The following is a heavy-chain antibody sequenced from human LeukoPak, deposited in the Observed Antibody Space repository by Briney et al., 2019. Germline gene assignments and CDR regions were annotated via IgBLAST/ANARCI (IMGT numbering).Heavy chain of an antibody. V-gene: IGHV3-53*01. Sequence: PGGSLRLSCAASGFTVSSNYMSWVRQAPGKGLEWVSVIYSGGSTYYADSVKGRFTISRDNSKNTLYLQMNSLRAEDTAVYYCARDIYDSSGYYSDYWGQGTLVTVSP. J-gene: IGHJ4*02. D-gene: IGHD3-22*01. CDR3: ARDIYDSSGYYSDY. CDR2: IYSGGST. CDR1: GFTVSSNY.